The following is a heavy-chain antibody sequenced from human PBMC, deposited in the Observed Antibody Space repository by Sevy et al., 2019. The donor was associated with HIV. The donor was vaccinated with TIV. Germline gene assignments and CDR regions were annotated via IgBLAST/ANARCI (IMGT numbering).Heavy chain of an antibody. Sequence: KQSQTLSLTRAISGDSVSTNSAVWNWIRQSPSRGLEWLGRTYYRSKWYNDYSVSLKGRLTITPDTSKNQFSLHLKSVTADDTAVYFCARSGATIFGIVTMSFDVWGQGTLVTVSS. CDR3: ARSGATIFGIVTMSFDV. V-gene: IGHV6-1*01. D-gene: IGHD3-3*01. CDR2: TYYRSKWYN. J-gene: IGHJ4*02. CDR1: GDSVSTNSAV.